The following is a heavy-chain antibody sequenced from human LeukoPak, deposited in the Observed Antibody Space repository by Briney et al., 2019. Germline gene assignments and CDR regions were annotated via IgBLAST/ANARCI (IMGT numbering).Heavy chain of an antibody. J-gene: IGHJ5*02. CDR2: IAGGGGST. D-gene: IGHD2-21*02. CDR3: AKKNIDSGDLCFDP. CDR1: GFTFSISA. V-gene: IGHV3-23*01. Sequence: GGSLRLSCAASGFTFSISAMTWDRQAPGKGLEWVSLIAGGGGSTYYAESVTGRFTVSRDNSKNTLYLQMNSVRAEDTAIYYCAKKNIDSGDLCFDPWGQGTLVTVSS.